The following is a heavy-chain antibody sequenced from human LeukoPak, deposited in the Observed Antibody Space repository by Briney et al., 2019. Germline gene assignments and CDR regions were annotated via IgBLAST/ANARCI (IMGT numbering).Heavy chain of an antibody. Sequence: GGSLRLSCAASGFTFSGFAMSWVRRTPGKGLEWVSGISGSGDNTLYADSVKGRFTISRDNSKNTLYLEMNSLRAEDTAIYYCAKMKGLPLPKYYMYVLGQGTTVTVSS. D-gene: IGHD1-26*01. V-gene: IGHV3-23*01. CDR1: GFTFSGFA. CDR3: AKMKGLPLPKYYMYV. J-gene: IGHJ6*01. CDR2: ISGSGDNT.